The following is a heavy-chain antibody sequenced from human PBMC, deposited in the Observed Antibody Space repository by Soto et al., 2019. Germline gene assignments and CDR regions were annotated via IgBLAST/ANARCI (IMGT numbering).Heavy chain of an antibody. V-gene: IGHV1-2*02. J-gene: IGHJ5*02. CDR3: ATGTNGTTGWYHP. CDR2: INPKTGDT. CDR1: GYTLTDFY. D-gene: IGHD1-1*01. Sequence: QVQLVQSGTEVKKPGASVTVSCKSSGYTLTDFYLHWLRQAPGQGLAWVGWINPKTGDTKSSQKFQGRVTMSRDTSVSTAYIELTSLTSDDTAMYYCATGTNGTTGWYHPWGQGTRVTVSS.